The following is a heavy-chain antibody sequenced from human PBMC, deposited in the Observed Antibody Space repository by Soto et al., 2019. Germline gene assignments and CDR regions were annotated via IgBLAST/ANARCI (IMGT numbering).Heavy chain of an antibody. J-gene: IGHJ3*02. Sequence: QVQLVQSGAEVKKPGSSVKVSCKASGGTFSSYTISWVRQAPGQGLEWMGRIITILGIANYAQKFPGRVTITADKSTSPAYMELSSLRSEDTAVYYCARDHFHCSSTSCTDAFDIWGQGTMVTVAS. V-gene: IGHV1-69*08. D-gene: IGHD2-2*01. CDR1: GGTFSSYT. CDR2: IITILGIA. CDR3: ARDHFHCSSTSCTDAFDI.